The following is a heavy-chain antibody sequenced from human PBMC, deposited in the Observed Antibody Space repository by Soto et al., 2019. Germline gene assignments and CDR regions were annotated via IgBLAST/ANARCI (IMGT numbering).Heavy chain of an antibody. Sequence: ASVKVSCKVSGYTLTELSMHWVRQAPGKGLEWMGGFDPEDCETIYAQKFQGRVTMTEDTSTDTAYMELSSLRSEDTAVYYCATESLNYYGSGTIRVYFDYWGQGTLVTV. CDR1: GYTLTELS. CDR3: ATESLNYYGSGTIRVYFDY. CDR2: FDPEDCET. V-gene: IGHV1-24*01. D-gene: IGHD3-10*01. J-gene: IGHJ4*02.